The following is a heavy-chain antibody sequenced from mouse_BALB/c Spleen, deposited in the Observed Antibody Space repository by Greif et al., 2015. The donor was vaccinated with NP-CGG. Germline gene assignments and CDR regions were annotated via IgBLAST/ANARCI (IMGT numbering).Heavy chain of an antibody. V-gene: IGHV14-4*02. CDR3: NAHGYDLYFDY. D-gene: IGHD2-2*01. J-gene: IGHJ2*01. CDR1: GFNIKDYY. Sequence: EVQLQESGAELVRSGASVKLSCTASGFNIKDYYMHWVKQRPEQGLEWIGWIDPENGDTEYAPKFQGKATMTADTSSNTAYLQLSSLTSEDTAVYYCNAHGYDLYFDYWGQGTTLTVSS. CDR2: IDPENGDT.